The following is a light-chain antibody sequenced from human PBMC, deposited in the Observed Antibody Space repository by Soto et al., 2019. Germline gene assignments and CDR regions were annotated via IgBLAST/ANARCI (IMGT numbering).Light chain of an antibody. CDR2: GVS. J-gene: IGKJ1*01. CDR3: QNYGDPSWT. V-gene: IGKV3-20*01. CDR1: QSVSSTL. Sequence: ELVLTQSPVALSLSSGERATLSCRASQSVSSTLLTWYQQKPGQAPRLLIYGVSSRATGIPDRFSGSGSGTGFPPTIRRGRREDVEVFLCQNYGDPSWT.